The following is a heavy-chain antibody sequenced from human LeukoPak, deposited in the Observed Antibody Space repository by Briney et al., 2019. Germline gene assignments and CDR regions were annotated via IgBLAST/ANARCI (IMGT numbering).Heavy chain of an antibody. J-gene: IGHJ4*02. V-gene: IGHV4-34*01. D-gene: IGHD6-13*01. Sequence: PSETLSLTCAVYGGSFSGYYWSWIRQPPGKGLEWIGSIYYSGSTYYNPSLKSRVTISVDTSKNQFSLKLSSVTAADTAVYYCAREGSAQYSSSWYFDYWGQGTLVTVSS. CDR2: IYYSGST. CDR3: AREGSAQYSSSWYFDY. CDR1: GGSFSGYY.